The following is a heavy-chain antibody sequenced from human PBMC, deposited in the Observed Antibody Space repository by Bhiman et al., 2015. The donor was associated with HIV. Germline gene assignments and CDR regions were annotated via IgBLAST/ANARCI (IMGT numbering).Heavy chain of an antibody. CDR2: ISWNSGSI. V-gene: IGHV3-9*01. CDR1: GFTFDDYA. CDR3: AKVKGSGWYGLAEY. Sequence: EVQLVESGGGLVQPGRSLRLSCAASGFTFDDYAMHWVRQAPGKGLEWVSGISWNSGSIGYADSVKGRFTISRDNAKNSLYLQMNSLRAEDTALYYCAKVKGSGWYGLAEYWGQGTLVTVSS. J-gene: IGHJ4*02. D-gene: IGHD6-19*01.